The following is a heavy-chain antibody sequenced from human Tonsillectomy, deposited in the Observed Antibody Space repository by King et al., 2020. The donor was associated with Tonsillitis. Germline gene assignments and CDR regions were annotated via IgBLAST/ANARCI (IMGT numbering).Heavy chain of an antibody. D-gene: IGHD3-10*01. Sequence: QLQESGPGLVKPSQTLSLTCTVSGGSISSGDYYWSWIRQHPGKGLEWIGYIYYSGSTYYNPALKSRVTISVDTSKNQFSLKPSSVTAADTAVYYCARDAGEYAGLIYFDYWGQGTLVTVSS. CDR2: IYYSGST. J-gene: IGHJ4*02. V-gene: IGHV4-31*03. CDR1: GGSISSGDYY. CDR3: ARDAGEYAGLIYFDY.